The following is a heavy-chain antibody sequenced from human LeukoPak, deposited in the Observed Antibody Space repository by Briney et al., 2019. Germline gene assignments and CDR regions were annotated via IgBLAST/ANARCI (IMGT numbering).Heavy chain of an antibody. J-gene: IGHJ6*03. Sequence: SETLSLTCTVSGRPISSSRSYWGWIRQPPGKGLDWIGSIYYSGSTYYNPSLKSRVTISVDTSKNQFSLKLSSVTAADTAVYYCARGPGYCRRTSCYWWHVSPQKKNRPDHDYYTDDWGKGTTVTVSS. CDR1: GRPISSSRSY. CDR3: ARGPGYCRRTSCYWWHVSPQKKNRPDHDYYTDD. CDR2: IYYSGST. D-gene: IGHD2-2*01. V-gene: IGHV4-39*07.